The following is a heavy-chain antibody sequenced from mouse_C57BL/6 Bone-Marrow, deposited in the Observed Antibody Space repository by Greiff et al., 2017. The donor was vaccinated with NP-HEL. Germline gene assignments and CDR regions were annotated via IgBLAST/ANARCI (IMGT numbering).Heavy chain of an antibody. V-gene: IGHV5-17*01. CDR2: ISSGSSTI. Sequence: EVQVVESGGGLVKPGGSLKLSCAASGFTFSDYGMHWVRHAPEKGLEWVAYISSGSSTIYYADTVKGRVPITRDNAKNTLFLQMTSLRSEYTAMYYCARRRNWGTPFAYWGQGTLVTVSA. CDR1: GFTFSDYG. D-gene: IGHD4-1*01. J-gene: IGHJ3*01. CDR3: ARRRNWGTPFAY.